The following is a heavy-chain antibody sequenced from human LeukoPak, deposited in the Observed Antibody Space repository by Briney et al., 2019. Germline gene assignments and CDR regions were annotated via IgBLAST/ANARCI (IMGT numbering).Heavy chain of an antibody. Sequence: ASVTVSCTASGYIFTTYDINWVRQAPGQRLEWMGWINAGNGNTKYSQKFQGRVTITRDTSASTAYMELSSLRSEDTAVYYCARESYGGYQFDIWGQGTVVTVSS. D-gene: IGHD4-23*01. CDR2: INAGNGNT. CDR1: GYIFTTYD. CDR3: ARESYGGYQFDI. V-gene: IGHV1-3*01. J-gene: IGHJ3*02.